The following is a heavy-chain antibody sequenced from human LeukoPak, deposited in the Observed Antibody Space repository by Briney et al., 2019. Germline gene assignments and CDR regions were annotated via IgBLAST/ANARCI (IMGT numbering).Heavy chain of an antibody. CDR3: AREAMGMDFDY. CDR2: ISSSGSYI. Sequence: GGSLRLSCVASAFTFSSYSMNWVRQAPGKGLEWVSSISSSGSYIYYADSVKGRFTISRDNAKKSLYLQMNSLRAEDTAVYYCAREAMGMDFDYWGQGTLVTVSS. V-gene: IGHV3-21*01. CDR1: AFTFSSYS. D-gene: IGHD5-18*01. J-gene: IGHJ4*02.